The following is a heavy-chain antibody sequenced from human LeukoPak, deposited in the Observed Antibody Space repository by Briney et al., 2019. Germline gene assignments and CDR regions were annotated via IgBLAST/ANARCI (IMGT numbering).Heavy chain of an antibody. CDR3: ARDRAWNYFDY. Sequence: GGSLRLSCAASGFTFSSYGMHWVRQAPGKGLGRVAVIWYDGSNKYYADSVKGRFTISRDNSKNTLYLQMDSLRAEDTAVYYCARDRAWNYFDYWGQGTLVTVSS. D-gene: IGHD3-3*01. CDR2: IWYDGSNK. V-gene: IGHV3-33*01. J-gene: IGHJ4*02. CDR1: GFTFSSYG.